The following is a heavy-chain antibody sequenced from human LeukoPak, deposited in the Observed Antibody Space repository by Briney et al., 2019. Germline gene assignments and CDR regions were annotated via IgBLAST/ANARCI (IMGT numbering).Heavy chain of an antibody. D-gene: IGHD2-15*01. CDR3: AKVRVGTAHFDC. CDR1: GFTFSSYA. J-gene: IGHJ4*02. V-gene: IGHV3-30-3*01. Sequence: GRSLRLSCAASGFTFSSYAMHWVRQAPGKGLEWVAVISYDGSNKYYADSVKGRFTISRDNSKNTLYLQMNSLRAEDTAVYYCAKVRVGTAHFDCWGQGTLVTVSS. CDR2: ISYDGSNK.